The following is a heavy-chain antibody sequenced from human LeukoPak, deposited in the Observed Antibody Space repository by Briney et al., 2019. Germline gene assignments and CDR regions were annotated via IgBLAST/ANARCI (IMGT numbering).Heavy chain of an antibody. J-gene: IGHJ4*02. CDR3: ATMETTRYFDY. Sequence: ASVKVSCKASGGTFSSYAINWVRQATGQGLEWMGWMNPNSGNTGYAQKFQGRVTMTRNTSISTAYMELSSLRSEDTAVYYCATMETTRYFDYWGQGTLVTVSS. CDR1: GGTFSSYA. CDR2: MNPNSGNT. V-gene: IGHV1-8*02. D-gene: IGHD4-11*01.